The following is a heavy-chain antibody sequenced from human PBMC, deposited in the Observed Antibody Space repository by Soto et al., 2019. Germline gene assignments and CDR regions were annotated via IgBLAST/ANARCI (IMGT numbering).Heavy chain of an antibody. V-gene: IGHV4-34*01. CDR2: INHSGST. D-gene: IGHD2-15*01. CDR3: ARVLLGCSGCSCYSGYYYYYMAV. Sequence: SETLSITCAVYGGSFSGYYWSWIRQPPGKGLEWIGEINHSGSTKYNPSLKSRVTISVDTSKNQFSLKLSSVTAADTAVYYCARVLLGCSGCSCYSGYYYYYMAVWGKGTTVPVSS. J-gene: IGHJ6*03. CDR1: GGSFSGYY.